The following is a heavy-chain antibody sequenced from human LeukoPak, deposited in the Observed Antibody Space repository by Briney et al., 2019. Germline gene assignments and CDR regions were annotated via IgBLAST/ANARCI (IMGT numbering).Heavy chain of an antibody. CDR2: SIPIFGTA. J-gene: IGHJ4*02. V-gene: IGHV1-69*13. CDR3: ARGAPNNNFDWLLGIHAPLDYFDY. CDR1: GGTFTSYA. D-gene: IGHD3-9*01. Sequence: SSVKVSCKASGGTFTSYAIRWVRQAPGQGLEWMGGSIPIFGTANYAQKFQGRVTITADESTSTAYMELSSLRSEDTAVYYCARGAPNNNFDWLLGIHAPLDYFDYWGQGTLVTVSS.